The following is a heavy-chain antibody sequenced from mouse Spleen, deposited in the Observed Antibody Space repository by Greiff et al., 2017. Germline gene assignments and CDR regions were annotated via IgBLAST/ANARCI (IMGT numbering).Heavy chain of an antibody. CDR1: GFTFSSYA. J-gene: IGHJ3*01. D-gene: IGHD2-3*01. V-gene: IGHV5-9-1*01. Sequence: EVKLMESGGGLVKPGGSLKLSCAASGFTFSSYAMSWVRQTPEKRLEWVATISSGGSYTYYPDSVKGRFTISRDNAKNTLYLQMSSLRSEDTAMYYCARSDGYYFAYWGQGTLVTVSA. CDR2: ISSGGSYT. CDR3: ARSDGYYFAY.